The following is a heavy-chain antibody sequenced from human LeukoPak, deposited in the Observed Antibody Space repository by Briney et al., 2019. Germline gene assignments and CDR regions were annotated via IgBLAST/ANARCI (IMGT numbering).Heavy chain of an antibody. CDR3: ARVFPYTVTTLGY. CDR2: INSDGSTT. J-gene: IGHJ4*02. Sequence: GGSLRLSCAASGFTFRYYGINWVRQAPGKGLVWVSRINSDGSTTNYADSVKGRFTISRDNAKNTLYLQMNSLRAEDTAVYYCARVFPYTVTTLGYWGQGTLVTVSS. V-gene: IGHV3-74*01. D-gene: IGHD4-17*01. CDR1: GFTFRYYG.